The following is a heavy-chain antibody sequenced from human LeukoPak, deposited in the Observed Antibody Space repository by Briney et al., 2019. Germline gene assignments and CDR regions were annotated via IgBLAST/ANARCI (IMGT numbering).Heavy chain of an antibody. CDR2: IIPIFGTA. D-gene: IGHD3-3*01. Sequence: GASVKVSCKASGGTFSSYAISWVRQAPGQGLEWMGGIIPIFGTANYAQKFQGRVTITADESTSTAYMELSSLRSEDTAVYYCARDGVTIFGVVLHNWFDPWGQGTLVTVSS. CDR3: ARDGVTIFGVVLHNWFDP. CDR1: GGTFSSYA. V-gene: IGHV1-69*13. J-gene: IGHJ5*02.